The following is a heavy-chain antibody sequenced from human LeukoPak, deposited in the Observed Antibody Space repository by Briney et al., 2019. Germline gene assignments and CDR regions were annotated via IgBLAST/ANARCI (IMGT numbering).Heavy chain of an antibody. V-gene: IGHV3-23*01. CDR2: ITCSGGNT. D-gene: IGHD3-9*01. Sequence: PGASLRLSCAASGFTFNNYAMRWVRQAPGKGLEWVSAITCSGGNTYYADSVKGRFTISRDNSKNTVFLQMNSLRAEDTAVYCCAKWGDYDVVTGYYVSDYWGQGTLVTVSS. J-gene: IGHJ4*02. CDR3: AKWGDYDVVTGYYVSDY. CDR1: GFTFNNYA.